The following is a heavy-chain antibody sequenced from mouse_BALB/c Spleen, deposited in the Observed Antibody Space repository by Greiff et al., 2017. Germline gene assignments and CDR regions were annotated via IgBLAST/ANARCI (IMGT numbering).Heavy chain of an antibody. V-gene: IGHV2-2*02. J-gene: IGHJ3*01. Sequence: QVQLQQSGPGLVQPSQSLSITCTVSGFSLTSYGVHWVRQSPGKGLEWLGVIWSGGSTDYNAAFISRLSISKDNSKSQVFFKINSLQANDTAIYYCARNSNYDLSWFAYWGQGTLVTVSA. CDR3: ARNSNYDLSWFAY. CDR1: GFSLTSYG. CDR2: IWSGGST. D-gene: IGHD2-4*01.